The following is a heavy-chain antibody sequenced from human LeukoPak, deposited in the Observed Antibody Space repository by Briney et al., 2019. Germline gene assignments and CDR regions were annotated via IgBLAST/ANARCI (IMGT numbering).Heavy chain of an antibody. D-gene: IGHD2-15*01. J-gene: IGHJ4*02. CDR2: IIPIFGTA. Sequence: GASVKVSCKASGGTFSSYAISWVRQAPGQGLEWMGGIIPIFGTANYAQKFQGRVTITADESTSTAYMELSSLRSEDTAVYYCARYCSGGSCYLDYWGQGTLVTVSS. CDR1: GGTFSSYA. CDR3: ARYCSGGSCYLDY. V-gene: IGHV1-69*13.